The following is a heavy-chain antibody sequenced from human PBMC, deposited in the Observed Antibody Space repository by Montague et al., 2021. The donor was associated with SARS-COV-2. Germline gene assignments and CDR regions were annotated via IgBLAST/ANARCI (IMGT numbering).Heavy chain of an antibody. V-gene: IGHV6-1*01. CDR3: ALAVAGRGGYDY. CDR1: GDSVSSNRAA. D-gene: IGHD6-19*01. CDR2: TYYRSKWYY. Sequence: CAISGDSVSSNRAAWNWIRHSPSRGLDLLGRTYYRSKWYYEYAVSLKSRITINPDTSKNQFSLQVKSMTPEDTAVYYCALAVAGRGGYDYWGQGTLVTVSS. J-gene: IGHJ4*02.